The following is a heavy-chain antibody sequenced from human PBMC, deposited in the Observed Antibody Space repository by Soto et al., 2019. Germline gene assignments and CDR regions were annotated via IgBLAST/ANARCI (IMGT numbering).Heavy chain of an antibody. CDR2: ISGSGGST. CDR1: GFTFSSYA. J-gene: IGHJ4*02. D-gene: IGHD6-19*01. CDR3: AKALEQGSGWYVIRRLYFDY. V-gene: IGHV3-23*01. Sequence: GGSLRLSCAASGFTFSSYAMSWVRQAPGKGLEWVSAISGSGGSTYYADSVKGRFTISRDNSKNTLYLQMNSLRAEDTAVYYCAKALEQGSGWYVIRRLYFDYWGQGTLVTVSS.